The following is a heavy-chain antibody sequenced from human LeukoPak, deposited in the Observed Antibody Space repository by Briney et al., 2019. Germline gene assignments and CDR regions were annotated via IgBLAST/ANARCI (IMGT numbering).Heavy chain of an antibody. V-gene: IGHV3-13*01. D-gene: IGHD3-3*01. J-gene: IGHJ3*02. Sequence: GGSLRLSCAASGFTFSTYDMQWFRQTPGKGLEWVSLIGRAGDTHYPDSVRGRFTVSRENARNSVYLQMNSLRVEDTAVYYCARARPKYYDFWSGYYTPFDAFDIWGQGTMVTVSS. CDR1: GFTFSTYD. CDR3: ARARPKYYDFWSGYYTPFDAFDI. CDR2: IGRAGDT.